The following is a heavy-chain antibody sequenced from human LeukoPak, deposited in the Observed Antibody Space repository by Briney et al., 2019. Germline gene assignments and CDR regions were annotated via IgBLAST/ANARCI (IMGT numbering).Heavy chain of an antibody. CDR3: ARSYGDYDLYFDL. J-gene: IGHJ2*01. D-gene: IGHD4-17*01. CDR2: ISSSGSTI. V-gene: IGHV3-48*03. CDR1: GFTFSRYE. Sequence: GGSLRLSCAASGFTFSRYEMNWVRQAPGKGLEWVSYISSSGSTIYYADSVKGRFTISRDNAKNSLYLQMNSLRAEDTAVYYCARSYGDYDLYFDLWGRGTLVTVSS.